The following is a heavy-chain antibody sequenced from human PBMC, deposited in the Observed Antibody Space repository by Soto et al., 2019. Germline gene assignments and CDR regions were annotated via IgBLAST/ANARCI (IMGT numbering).Heavy chain of an antibody. V-gene: IGHV3-13*01. D-gene: IGHD6-6*01. CDR2: IGTAGDT. CDR1: GCVVSGYD. J-gene: IGHJ6*01. Sequence: VGLRRVYCAAAGCVVSGYDMNCVRQATGKGLKWVSAIGTAGDTYYPGSVKGRFTISRENAKNSLYLQMNSLRAEDTAVYYCARQRPLIEYSSSWGVSGKDYYGMDVW. CDR3: ARQRPLIEYSSSWGVSGKDYYGMDV.